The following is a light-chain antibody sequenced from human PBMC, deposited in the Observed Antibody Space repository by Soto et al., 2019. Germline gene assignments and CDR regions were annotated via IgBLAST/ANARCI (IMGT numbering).Light chain of an antibody. J-gene: IGKJ5*01. Sequence: DIQMTQSPSSVSASVGDRVTITCRATQGLSGSLAWYQQKPGKAPKLLISVTSRLQSGVPSRFSGSASGTDFTLTIDSLQPEELATDYRQQGHNWPLTFGQGTRLEIK. CDR1: QGLSGS. CDR3: QQGHNWPLT. V-gene: IGKV1-12*01. CDR2: VTS.